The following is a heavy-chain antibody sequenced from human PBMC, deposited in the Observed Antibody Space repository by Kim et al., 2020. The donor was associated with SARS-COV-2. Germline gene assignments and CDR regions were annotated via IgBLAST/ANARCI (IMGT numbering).Heavy chain of an antibody. CDR1: GYSFTSYW. D-gene: IGHD3-22*01. V-gene: IGHV5-51*01. J-gene: IGHJ6*02. Sequence: GESLKISCKGSGYSFTSYWIGWVRQMPGKGLEWMGIIYPGDSDTRYSPSFQGQVTIPADKSISTAYLQWSSLKASDTAMYYCARNGPNYYDSSGYYYAHPYYGMDVWGQGTTVTVSS. CDR3: ARNGPNYYDSSGYYYAHPYYGMDV. CDR2: IYPGDSDT.